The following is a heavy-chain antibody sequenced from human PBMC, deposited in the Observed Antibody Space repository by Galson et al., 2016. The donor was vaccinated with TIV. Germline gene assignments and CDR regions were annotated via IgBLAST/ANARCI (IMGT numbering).Heavy chain of an antibody. CDR3: ARGRSGYNSTYYYYVMDV. CDR1: GDSVSSNSAA. Sequence: CAISGDSVSSNSAAWNWIRQSPSRGLEWLGRTYYRSEWNSDYAVSVRSRIVIKADRSKNQFFLQLNSVTPEDTAVYFCARGRSGYNSTYYYYVMDVWGQGLTVAVS. J-gene: IGHJ6*02. V-gene: IGHV6-1*01. CDR2: TYYRSEWNS. D-gene: IGHD5-24*01.